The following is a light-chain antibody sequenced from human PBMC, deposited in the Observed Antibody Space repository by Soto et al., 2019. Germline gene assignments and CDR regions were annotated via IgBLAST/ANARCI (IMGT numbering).Light chain of an antibody. CDR3: QQVESYPSS. V-gene: IGKV1-9*01. J-gene: IGKJ4*01. Sequence: IQLTQTPSSLSASVGDRVTITCRASQGIRSFLAWYQQKPGKAPKLLIYAASSLQSGVPSRFSGSGFGTDFTLPIPSQQPVDFATSYCQQVESYPSSCGGGTKVE. CDR1: QGIRSF. CDR2: AAS.